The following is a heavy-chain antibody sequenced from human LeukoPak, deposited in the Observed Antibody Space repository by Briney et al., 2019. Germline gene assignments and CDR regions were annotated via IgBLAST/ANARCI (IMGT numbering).Heavy chain of an antibody. CDR1: GYTLTELS. D-gene: IGHD3-22*01. V-gene: IGHV1-24*01. Sequence: GASVKVSCKVSGYTLTELSMHWVRQAPGKGLEWMGGFDPEDGETIYAQKFQGRVTMTEDTSTDTAYMELSSLRSEDTAVYYCATADSSGYYYGLACWGQGTLVTVSS. CDR3: ATADSSGYYYGLAC. CDR2: FDPEDGET. J-gene: IGHJ4*02.